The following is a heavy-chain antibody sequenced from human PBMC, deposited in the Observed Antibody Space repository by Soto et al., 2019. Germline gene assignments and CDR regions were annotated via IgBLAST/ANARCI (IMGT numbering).Heavy chain of an antibody. CDR3: ARDAWIVVVVAARPNWFDP. CDR2: ISSSGSTI. D-gene: IGHD2-15*01. J-gene: IGHJ5*02. V-gene: IGHV3-11*01. CDR1: ESTFGNYN. Sequence: VQLVESGEALFKLGGSLRPSGAPPESTFGNYNMSWIGQAQGKGLGWVSYISSSGSTIYYADSVKGRFTISRDNAKNSLYLQMNSLRAEDTAVYYCARDAWIVVVVAARPNWFDPWGQGTLVTVSS.